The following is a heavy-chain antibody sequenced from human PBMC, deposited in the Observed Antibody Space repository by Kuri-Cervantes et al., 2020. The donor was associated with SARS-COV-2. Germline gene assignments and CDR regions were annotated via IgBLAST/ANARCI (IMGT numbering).Heavy chain of an antibody. CDR2: IYYSGST. CDR1: GFTFGDYA. D-gene: IGHD2-2*02. V-gene: IGHV4-59*08. J-gene: IGHJ4*02. CDR3: ARQARPGYCSSTSCYIAGFDY. Sequence: GSLRLSCTASGFTFGDYAMSWVRQAPGKGLEWIGYIYYSGSTNYNPSLKSRVTISVDTSKNQFSLKLSSVTAADTAVYYCARQARPGYCSSTSCYIAGFDYWGQGTLVTVSS.